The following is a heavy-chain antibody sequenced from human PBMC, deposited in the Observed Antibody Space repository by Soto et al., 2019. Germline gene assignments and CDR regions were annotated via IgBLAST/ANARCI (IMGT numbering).Heavy chain of an antibody. CDR1: GGSISSYY. Sequence: ETLSLTCTVSGGSISSYYWSWIRQPPGKGLEWIGYIYYSGSTNYNPSLKSRVTISVDTSKNQFSLKLSSVTAADTAVYYCARAGIAAAGHGGWFDPWGQGTLVTVSS. CDR3: ARAGIAAAGHGGWFDP. V-gene: IGHV4-59*01. D-gene: IGHD6-13*01. CDR2: IYYSGST. J-gene: IGHJ5*02.